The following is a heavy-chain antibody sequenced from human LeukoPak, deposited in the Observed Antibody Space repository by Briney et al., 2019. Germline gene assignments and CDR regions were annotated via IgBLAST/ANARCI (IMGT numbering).Heavy chain of an antibody. Sequence: KTSETLSLTCTVSGGSISSGDYYWSWIRQPPGKGLEWIGYIYYSGSTYYNPSLKSRITMSVDTSKNQFSLKLNSVTATDTAVYYCATHSSAYSYFDYWGQGTLVTVSS. V-gene: IGHV4-30-4*01. D-gene: IGHD3-22*01. J-gene: IGHJ4*02. CDR2: IYYSGST. CDR1: GGSISSGDYY. CDR3: ATHSSAYSYFDY.